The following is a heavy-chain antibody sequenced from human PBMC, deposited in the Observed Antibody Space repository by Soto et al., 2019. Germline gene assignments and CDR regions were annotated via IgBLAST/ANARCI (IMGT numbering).Heavy chain of an antibody. J-gene: IGHJ2*01. CDR1: GFTFSSYA. CDR2: ISGSGGST. V-gene: IGHV3-23*01. Sequence: EVQLLESGGGLVQPGGSLRLSCAASGFTFSSYAMNWVRQAPGKGLEWVSVISGSGGSTYYADSVKGRFTISRDNSKNTLSLQMNSLRAEDTAVYYCAKRTTGWYFDLWGRGTLVTVSS. CDR3: AKRTTGWYFDL.